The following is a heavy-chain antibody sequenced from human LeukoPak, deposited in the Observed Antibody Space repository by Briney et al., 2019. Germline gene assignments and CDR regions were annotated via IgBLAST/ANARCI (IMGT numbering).Heavy chain of an antibody. CDR1: GFTFSSYG. J-gene: IGHJ5*02. Sequence: GGSLRLSCAAFGFTFSSYGMSWVRQAPGKGLEWVSAISGSGGSTYYADSVKGRFTISRDNSKNTLYLQMNSLRAEDTAVYYCAKDPQLYSSSWLSDWFDPWGQGTLVTVSS. V-gene: IGHV3-23*01. CDR3: AKDPQLYSSSWLSDWFDP. D-gene: IGHD6-13*01. CDR2: ISGSGGST.